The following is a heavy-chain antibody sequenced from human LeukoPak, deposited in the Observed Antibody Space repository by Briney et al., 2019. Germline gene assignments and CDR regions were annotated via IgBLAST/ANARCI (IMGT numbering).Heavy chain of an antibody. Sequence: SETLSLTCTVSGGSISSYYWSWIRQPPGKGLEWIGYIYYSGSTNYNPSLKSRVTISVDTSKNQFSLKLSSVTAADTAVYYCARGTIFWSGYSSIPYFDYWGQGTLVTVSS. CDR1: GGSISSYY. CDR2: IYYSGST. D-gene: IGHD3-3*01. CDR3: ARGTIFWSGYSSIPYFDY. V-gene: IGHV4-59*01. J-gene: IGHJ4*02.